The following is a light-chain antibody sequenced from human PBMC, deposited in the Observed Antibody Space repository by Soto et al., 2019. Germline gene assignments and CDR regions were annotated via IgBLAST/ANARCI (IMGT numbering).Light chain of an antibody. V-gene: IGKV1-39*01. J-gene: IGKJ1*01. CDR1: QSISSY. CDR2: AAS. CDR3: QQSYSTPRT. Sequence: DIQMTQSPSSLSASVGDRVTITCRASQSISSYLNWYQQKPGKAPKLLIYAASSLQSGVPSRFSGSGSGTDFNLTISSLQPEDFPTYYCQQSYSTPRTFGQGTKVEIK.